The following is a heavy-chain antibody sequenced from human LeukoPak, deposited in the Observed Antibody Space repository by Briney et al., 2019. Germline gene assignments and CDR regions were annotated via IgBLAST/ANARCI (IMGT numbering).Heavy chain of an antibody. CDR1: GGSFSGYY. V-gene: IGHV4-34*01. CDR3: ARGRSPDY. Sequence: SETLSLTCAVYGGSFSGYYWSWIRQPPGKGLEWIGEINHSGSTNYNPSLKSRVTISVDTSKNQFSLKLSSVAAADTAVYYCARGRSPDYWGQGTLVTVSS. J-gene: IGHJ4*02. CDR2: INHSGST.